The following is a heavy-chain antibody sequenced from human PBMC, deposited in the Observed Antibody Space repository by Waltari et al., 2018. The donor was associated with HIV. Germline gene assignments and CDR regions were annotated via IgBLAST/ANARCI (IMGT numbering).Heavy chain of an antibody. J-gene: IGHJ6*02. Sequence: EVQLVASGGGLIEPGGSLRVSCAASGFTISSNYMSWVRQAPGKELGGVSVIYSGGSRYYADSVKGRFIISRDNSKNTVSLHMNSLRAEDTAVYYCARDPRSSGYYGMDVWGQGIKVTVSS. CDR2: IYSGGSR. CDR3: ARDPRSSGYYGMDV. D-gene: IGHD1-26*01. V-gene: IGHV3-53*01. CDR1: GFTISSNY.